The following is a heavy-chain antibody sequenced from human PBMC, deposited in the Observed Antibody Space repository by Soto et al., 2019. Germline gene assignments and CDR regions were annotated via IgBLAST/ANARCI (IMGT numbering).Heavy chain of an antibody. CDR3: ARDISGYDILTAITTQYYYYYGMDV. J-gene: IGHJ6*02. CDR2: IWYDGSNK. V-gene: IGHV3-33*01. D-gene: IGHD3-9*01. CDR1: GFTFSSYG. Sequence: QVQLVESGGGVVQPGRSLRLSCAASGFTFSSYGMHWVRQAPGKGLEWVAVIWYDGSNKYYADSVKGRFTISRDNSQDTLYLQMDSLRAEDTAVYYCARDISGYDILTAITTQYYYYYGMDVWGQGTTVTVSS.